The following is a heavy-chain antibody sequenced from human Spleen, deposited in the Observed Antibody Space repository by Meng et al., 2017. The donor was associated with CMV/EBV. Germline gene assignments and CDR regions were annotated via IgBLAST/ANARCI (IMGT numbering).Heavy chain of an antibody. CDR3: PQQWKGIVVVPGAPPYYYYGMDV. CDR2: IIPILGIA. J-gene: IGHJ6*02. D-gene: IGHD2-2*01. V-gene: IGHV1-69*10. CDR1: GGTFSSYA. Sequence: SVMDSCKASGGTFSSYAISWVRQAPGQGLEWLGGIIPILGIANYAQKFQGRVTITAAKSTSTAYMEMSSLRSEDTAVYYCPQQWKGIVVVPGAPPYYYYGMDVWGQGTTVTVSS.